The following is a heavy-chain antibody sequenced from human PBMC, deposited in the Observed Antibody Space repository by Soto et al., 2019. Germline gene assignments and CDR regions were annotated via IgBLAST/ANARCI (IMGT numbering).Heavy chain of an antibody. V-gene: IGHV1-69*05. Sequence: QVQLVQSGAEVKKPGSSVKVSCKASGGTFSSYAISWVRQAPGQGLEWMGGIIPIFGTANYAQKFQGTVTITTDESTRTAYMQHINLRSEDSAMPYFASSGVLVRAYAYDYGTDVWGQGTTVTVSS. J-gene: IGHJ6*02. D-gene: IGHD2-15*01. CDR1: GGTFSSYA. CDR3: ASSGVLVRAYAYDYGTDV. CDR2: IIPIFGTA.